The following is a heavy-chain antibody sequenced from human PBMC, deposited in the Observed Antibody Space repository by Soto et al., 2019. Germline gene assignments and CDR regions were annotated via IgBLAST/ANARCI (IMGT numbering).Heavy chain of an antibody. CDR2: IYHTGNA. J-gene: IGHJ5*02. V-gene: IGHV4-39*01. CDR3: ARDYFDSSDYTTNWFDP. Sequence: SETLCLTCSVSGGSIGNRRFYWTWIRQPPGEGLEWIGSIYHTGNAYYNPSLKSRVTIFVDTSKNQFSLKLTSVTAADTALYYCARDYFDSSDYTTNWFDPWGQGTLVTVSS. CDR1: GGSIGNRRFY. D-gene: IGHD3-22*01.